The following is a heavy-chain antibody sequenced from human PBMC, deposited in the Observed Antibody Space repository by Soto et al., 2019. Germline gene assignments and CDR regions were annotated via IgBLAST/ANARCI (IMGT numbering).Heavy chain of an antibody. CDR2: INHSGST. CDR1: GGSFSGYY. D-gene: IGHD1-26*01. CDR3: ARGSGRI. J-gene: IGHJ3*02. V-gene: IGHV4-34*01. Sequence: QVQLQQWGAGLLKPSETLSLTCAVYGGSFSGYYWSWIRQPPGKGLEWIGEINHSGSTNYNPSLKXRVXISVDTSKNQFSLKLSSVTAADTAVYYCARGSGRIWGQGTMVTVSS.